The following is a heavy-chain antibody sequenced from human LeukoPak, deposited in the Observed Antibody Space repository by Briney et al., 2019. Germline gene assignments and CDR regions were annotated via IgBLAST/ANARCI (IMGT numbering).Heavy chain of an antibody. D-gene: IGHD2-21*02. Sequence: SETLSLTCTVSGDSIISSSYYWGWIRQPPGKGLEWIGSIYYSGITSYNPTLKSRVTISVDTSKNQFSLKLSSVTAADTAVYYCARLGVSPGQLIAYCGGDCYSIPDYWGQGTLVTVSS. V-gene: IGHV4-39*01. J-gene: IGHJ4*02. CDR1: GDSIISSSYY. CDR2: IYYSGIT. CDR3: ARLGVSPGQLIAYCGGDCYSIPDY.